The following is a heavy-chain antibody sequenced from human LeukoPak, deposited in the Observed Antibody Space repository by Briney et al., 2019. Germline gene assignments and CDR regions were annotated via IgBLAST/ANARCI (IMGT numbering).Heavy chain of an antibody. CDR2: IYYSGNT. CDR1: GGSITSSSYY. Sequence: SETLSLTCTVSGGSITSSSYYWGWIRQPPGKGLEWIGSIYYSGNTYYHPSLKSRVTMSVDTSKNQFSLKLSSVTAADTAVYYCARHWCSSTSCYSLFDYWGPGTLVTVSS. D-gene: IGHD2-2*01. V-gene: IGHV4-39*01. J-gene: IGHJ4*02. CDR3: ARHWCSSTSCYSLFDY.